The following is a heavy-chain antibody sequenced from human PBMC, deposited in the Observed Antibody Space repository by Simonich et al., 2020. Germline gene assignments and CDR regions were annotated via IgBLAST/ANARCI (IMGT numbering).Heavy chain of an antibody. CDR1: GYTFTSYD. D-gene: IGHD2-2*01. CDR2: NNPNSGKT. CDR3: ARARYCSSTSCYNWFDP. J-gene: IGHJ5*02. Sequence: QVQLVQSGAEVKKPGASVKVSCKASGYTFTSYDINWVRQATGQGIETIGRNNPNSGKTGYAQKFQGRVTITRNTSISTAYMELSSLRSEDTAVYYCARARYCSSTSCYNWFDPWGQGTLVTVSS. V-gene: IGHV1-8*03.